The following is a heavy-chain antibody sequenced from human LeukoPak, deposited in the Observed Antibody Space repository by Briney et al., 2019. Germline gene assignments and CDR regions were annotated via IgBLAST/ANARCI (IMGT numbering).Heavy chain of an antibody. J-gene: IGHJ4*02. CDR3: ARERRLSGRYYFDY. CDR1: GFTFSIYS. Sequence: GGSLRLSCAASGFTFSIYSMNWVRQAPGKGLEWVSYISSSSSTIYYADSVKGRFTISRDNAKNSLYLQMNSLRAEDTAVYYCARERRLSGRYYFDYWGQGTLVTVSS. V-gene: IGHV3-48*01. D-gene: IGHD3-10*01. CDR2: ISSSSSTI.